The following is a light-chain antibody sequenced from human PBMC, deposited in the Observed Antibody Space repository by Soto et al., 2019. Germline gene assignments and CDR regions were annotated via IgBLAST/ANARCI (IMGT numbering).Light chain of an antibody. V-gene: IGLV2-14*01. CDR2: GVT. CDR1: SSDVGAYNY. CDR3: FSHRGGDSHV. J-gene: IGLJ1*01. Sequence: QSALTQPASVSGSPGQWITISCTGTSSDVGAYNYVSWYQQYPGKAPKLMIYGVTNRPSGVSNRFSGSKTGNTASLTISGLQAEDEADYYCFSHRGGDSHVFGTGSKVTVL.